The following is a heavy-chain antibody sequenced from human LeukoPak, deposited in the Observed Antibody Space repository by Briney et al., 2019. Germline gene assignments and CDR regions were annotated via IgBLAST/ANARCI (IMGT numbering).Heavy chain of an antibody. J-gene: IGHJ5*02. D-gene: IGHD4-17*01. CDR3: ARAYGDYALLRYWFDP. V-gene: IGHV4-39*07. CDR2: ISIYYSGST. Sequence: SETLSLTCTVSDGSINSRGYYRAWIRQPPGKGLEWIGSISIYYSGSTYYNPSLKSRVTISVDTSKSQFSLKLSSVTAADTAVYYCARAYGDYALLRYWFDPWGQGTLVTVSS. CDR1: DGSINSRGYY.